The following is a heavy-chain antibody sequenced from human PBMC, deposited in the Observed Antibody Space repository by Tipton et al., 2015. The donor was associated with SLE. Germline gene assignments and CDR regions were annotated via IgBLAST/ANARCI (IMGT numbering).Heavy chain of an antibody. CDR2: VNHSGGT. Sequence: TLSLTCAVYGGSFSGYYWSWIRQPPGRGLEWIGEVNHSGGTNYNPSLKSRVTIFVDTSKNQFSLKLCSVTAADTAVYYCARDRGYRDSSGYYPYDAFDIWGQGTVVTVSS. V-gene: IGHV4-34*01. CDR3: ARDRGYRDSSGYYPYDAFDI. D-gene: IGHD3-22*01. J-gene: IGHJ3*02. CDR1: GGSFSGYY.